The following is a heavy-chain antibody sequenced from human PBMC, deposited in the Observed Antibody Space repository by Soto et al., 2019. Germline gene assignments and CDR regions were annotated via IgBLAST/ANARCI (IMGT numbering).Heavy chain of an antibody. CDR3: ARDWEFGY. Sequence: ASVKVSCKASGYTFTSYAIQAPGQKLDWMGWSNAGNGNTKYSQEFQGRVTITRDTSASTAYMELSSPRSEGMAVYYCARDWEFGYWGQGTLVTVSS. CDR2: SNAGNGNT. D-gene: IGHD3-10*01. V-gene: IGHV1-3*02. CDR1: GYTFTSYA. J-gene: IGHJ4*02.